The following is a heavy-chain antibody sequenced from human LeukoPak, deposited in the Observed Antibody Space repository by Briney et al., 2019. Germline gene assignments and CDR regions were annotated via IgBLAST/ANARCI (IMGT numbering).Heavy chain of an antibody. CDR1: GFTFTSFA. D-gene: IGHD2-2*01. CDR3: AKDGRSNTPGY. V-gene: IGHV3-23*01. CDR2: ISGESGRT. Sequence: GGSLRLSCAASGFTFTSFAMSLVRQAPGKGLERVSSISGESGRTYYADSVKGRFTISRDNSKNTLYLQMNSLRVEDSAMFYCAKDGRSNTPGYWGQGTLVTVSS. J-gene: IGHJ4*02.